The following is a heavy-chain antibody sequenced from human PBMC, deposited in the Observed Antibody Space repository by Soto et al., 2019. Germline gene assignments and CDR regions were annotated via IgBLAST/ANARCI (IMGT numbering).Heavy chain of an antibody. D-gene: IGHD2-2*01. Sequence: PGGSLRLSCAASGFTFSSYSMNWVRQAPGKGLEWVSSISSSSSYIYYADSVKGRFTISRDNAKNSLYLQMNSLRAEDTAVYYCARGGADIVVVPAARHNYYYYGMDLWGQGTTVTVSS. CDR1: GFTFSSYS. V-gene: IGHV3-21*01. CDR3: ARGGADIVVVPAARHNYYYYGMDL. CDR2: ISSSSSYI. J-gene: IGHJ6*02.